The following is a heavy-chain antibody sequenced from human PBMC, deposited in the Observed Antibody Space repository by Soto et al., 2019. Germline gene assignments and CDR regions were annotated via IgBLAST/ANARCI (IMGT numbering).Heavy chain of an antibody. CDR2: INPSGGSP. J-gene: IGHJ4*02. V-gene: IGHV1-46*01. CDR3: ARVVGEVGATPYFDD. D-gene: IGHD1-26*01. CDR1: GYTFTSYY. Sequence: QVQLVQSGAEVKKPGASVKVSCKASGYTFTSYYMHWVRQAPGQGLEWMGIINPSGGSPSYAQKFQGRVTMTRDTSTSTVYMELSSLRSEDTAVYYCARVVGEVGATPYFDDWGQGTLVTVSS.